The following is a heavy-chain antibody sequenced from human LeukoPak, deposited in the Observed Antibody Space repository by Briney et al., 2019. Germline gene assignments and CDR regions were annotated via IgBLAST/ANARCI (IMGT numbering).Heavy chain of an antibody. CDR2: IWYDGSNK. Sequence: GGSLRLSCAASGFTFSSYGMHWVRQAPGKGLEWVAVIWYDGSNKYYADSVKGRFTISRDNSKNTLYLQMNSLRAEDTAVYYCATNEWSGYYFEYWGQGTLVPVSS. CDR1: GFTFSSYG. CDR3: ATNEWSGYYFEY. V-gene: IGHV3-33*01. J-gene: IGHJ4*02. D-gene: IGHD3-3*01.